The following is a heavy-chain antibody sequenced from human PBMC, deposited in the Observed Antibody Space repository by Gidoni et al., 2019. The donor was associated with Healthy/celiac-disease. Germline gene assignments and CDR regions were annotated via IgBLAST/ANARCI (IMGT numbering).Heavy chain of an antibody. Sequence: QAQLVESGGGVVQPGRSLRLSCAASGFTFSSYGMHWVRQAPGKGLEWVAVISYDGSNKYYADSVKGRFTISRDNSKNTLYLQMNSLRAEDTAVYYCAKDSSGWGVDYWGQGTLVTVSS. CDR2: ISYDGSNK. D-gene: IGHD3-10*01. V-gene: IGHV3-30*18. CDR1: GFTFSSYG. J-gene: IGHJ4*02. CDR3: AKDSSGWGVDY.